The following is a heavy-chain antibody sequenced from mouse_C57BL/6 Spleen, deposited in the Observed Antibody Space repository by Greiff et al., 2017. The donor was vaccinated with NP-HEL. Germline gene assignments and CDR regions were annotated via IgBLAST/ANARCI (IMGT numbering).Heavy chain of an antibody. V-gene: IGHV5-17*01. CDR2: ISSGSSTI. Sequence: EVMLVESGGGLVKPGGSLKLSCAASGFTFSDYGMHWVRQAPEKGLEWVAYISSGSSTIYYADTVKGRFTISRDNAKNTLFLQMTSLRSEDTAMYYCARPHGRYAMDYWGQGTSVTVSS. J-gene: IGHJ4*01. CDR1: GFTFSDYG. D-gene: IGHD4-1*01. CDR3: ARPHGRYAMDY.